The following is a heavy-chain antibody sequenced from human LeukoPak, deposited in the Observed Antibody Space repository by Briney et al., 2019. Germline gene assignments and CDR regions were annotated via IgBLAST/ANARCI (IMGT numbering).Heavy chain of an antibody. CDR3: ARDFSDYDFWSGYLEDWFDP. CDR1: GGSISSYY. D-gene: IGHD3-3*01. CDR2: IYTSGST. J-gene: IGHJ5*02. V-gene: IGHV4-4*07. Sequence: KPSETLSLTCTVSGGSISSYYWSWIRQPAGKGLEWIGRIYTSGSTNYNPSLKSRVTMSVDTSKNQFSLKLSSVTAADTAVYYCARDFSDYDFWSGYLEDWFDPWGQGTLVTVSS.